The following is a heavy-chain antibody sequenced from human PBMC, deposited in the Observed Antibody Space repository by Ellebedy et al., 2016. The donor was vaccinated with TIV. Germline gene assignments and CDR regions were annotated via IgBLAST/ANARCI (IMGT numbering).Heavy chain of an antibody. D-gene: IGHD4-17*01. V-gene: IGHV3-23*01. J-gene: IGHJ4*02. CDR1: GFTFSSYA. CDR3: ARSYGPDDY. Sequence: GESLKISCAASGFTFSSYAMSWVRQAPGKGLEWVSAISGSGGSTYYADSVKGRFTISRDNAKNSLYLQMNSLRAEDTAVYYCARSYGPDDYWGQGTLVTVSS. CDR2: ISGSGGST.